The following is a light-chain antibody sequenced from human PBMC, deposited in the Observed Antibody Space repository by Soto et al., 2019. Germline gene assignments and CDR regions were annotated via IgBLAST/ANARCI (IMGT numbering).Light chain of an antibody. CDR3: ISYAGSNWV. CDR2: EVS. J-gene: IGLJ3*02. CDR1: SSDVGAYNY. Sequence: QSALTQPASVSGSPGQSITISCTGTSSDVGAYNYVSWYQQHPGTAPTLMIYEVSNRPSGVSDRFSGSRSGNTASLTISGLQAEDESDYYCISYAGSNWVFGGGTKLTVL. V-gene: IGLV2-14*01.